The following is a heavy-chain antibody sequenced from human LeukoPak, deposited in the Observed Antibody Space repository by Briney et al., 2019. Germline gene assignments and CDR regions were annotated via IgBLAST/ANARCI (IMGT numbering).Heavy chain of an antibody. CDR2: ISSSSRTI. D-gene: IGHD6-19*01. V-gene: IGHV3-48*01. J-gene: IGHJ4*02. CDR3: ARRGASSGGLDY. Sequence: GGSLRLSCVASGITFSSYSMNWVRQAPGKGLEWVSYISSSSRTIYYTDSVKGRFTISGDNAKNSLYLQMNSLRAEDTAMYYCARRGASSGGLDYWGQGTLVTVSS. CDR1: GITFSSYS.